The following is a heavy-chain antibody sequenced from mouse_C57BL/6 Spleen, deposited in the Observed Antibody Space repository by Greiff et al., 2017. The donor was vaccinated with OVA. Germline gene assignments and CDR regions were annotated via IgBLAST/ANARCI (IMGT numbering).Heavy chain of an antibody. Sequence: VKLMESGAELARPGASVKMSCKASGYTFTSYTMHWVKQRPGQGLEWIGYINPSSGYTKYNQKFKDKATLTADKSSSTAYMQLSSLTSEDSAVYYCASPSGYYYGSTLLRAMDYWGQGTSVTVSS. V-gene: IGHV1-4*01. D-gene: IGHD1-1*01. J-gene: IGHJ4*01. CDR3: ASPSGYYYGSTLLRAMDY. CDR2: INPSSGYT. CDR1: GYTFTSYT.